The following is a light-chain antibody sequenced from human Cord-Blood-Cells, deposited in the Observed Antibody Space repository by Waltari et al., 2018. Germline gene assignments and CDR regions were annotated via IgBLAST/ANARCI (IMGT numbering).Light chain of an antibody. CDR1: QSVSSN. V-gene: IGKV3-15*01. CDR3: QQYNNWPSPYT. Sequence: EIVMTQSPATLSVSPGERTTLSCRASQSVSSNLAWYQQKPGQAPRLLIYGASTRATGSPARFRCSGSGTEFTLTISILQSEDFAVYSCQQYNNWPSPYTFGQGTKLEIK. CDR2: GAS. J-gene: IGKJ2*01.